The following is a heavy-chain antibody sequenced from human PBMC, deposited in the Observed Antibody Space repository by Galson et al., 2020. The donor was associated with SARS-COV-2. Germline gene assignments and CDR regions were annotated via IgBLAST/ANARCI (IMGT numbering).Heavy chain of an antibody. CDR3: ARGHDFWSGYADY. CDR1: AGSVSSSSYY. Sequence: SESLSLSGVVSAGSVSSSSYYWAWIRQPPGKGLEWIGSLDYSGNTYYNPSLQSRLTISVDTSKNQFSLKLSSVTAADTAVYYCARGHDFWSGYADYWGQGTLVTVSS. V-gene: IGHV4-39*01. CDR2: LDYSGNT. J-gene: IGHJ4*02. D-gene: IGHD3-3*01.